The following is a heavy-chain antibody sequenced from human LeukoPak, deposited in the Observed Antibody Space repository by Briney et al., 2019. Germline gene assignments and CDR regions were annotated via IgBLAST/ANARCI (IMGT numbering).Heavy chain of an antibody. CDR1: GFTFSIHW. Sequence: GGSLRLSCAASGFTFSIHWMSWVRQAPGKGLEWVANIKQDGNEKYYVDSVKGRFTISRDNAKNTLYLQMNTLRVDDTAIYFCARDLGWLFSYWGQGTLVTVSS. CDR3: ARDLGWLFSY. J-gene: IGHJ4*02. D-gene: IGHD3-22*01. CDR2: IKQDGNEK. V-gene: IGHV3-7*01.